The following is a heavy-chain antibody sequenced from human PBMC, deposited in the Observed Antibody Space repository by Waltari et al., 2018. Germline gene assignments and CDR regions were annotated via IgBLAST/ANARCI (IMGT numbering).Heavy chain of an antibody. J-gene: IGHJ3*02. CDR2: IYYSGST. V-gene: IGHV4-59*01. CDR3: AREFYDSSGYYGKSGAFDI. CDR1: GGSISSYY. Sequence: QVQLQESGPGLVKPSETLSLTCTVSGGSISSYYWSWIRQPPGKGLEWIGYIYYSGSTNYNPARKSRVTISVDTSKNQFSLKLSSVTAADTAVYYCAREFYDSSGYYGKSGAFDIWGQGTMVTVSS. D-gene: IGHD3-22*01.